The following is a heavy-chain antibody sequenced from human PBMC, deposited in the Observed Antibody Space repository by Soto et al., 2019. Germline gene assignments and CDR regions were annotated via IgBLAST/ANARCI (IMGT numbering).Heavy chain of an antibody. J-gene: IGHJ6*04. CDR2: INTGNGNT. Sequence: ASVKISCKASGYSFTTHAMIWVRQAPGQRPEWMGWINTGNGNTRYSPKFQGRVNITRDTSASTAYMELSSLKSEDTAVYYCARGEQLYHYYYGMDVWGKGSQVPVSS. CDR1: GYSFTTHA. V-gene: IGHV1-3*04. CDR3: ARGEQLYHYYYGMDV.